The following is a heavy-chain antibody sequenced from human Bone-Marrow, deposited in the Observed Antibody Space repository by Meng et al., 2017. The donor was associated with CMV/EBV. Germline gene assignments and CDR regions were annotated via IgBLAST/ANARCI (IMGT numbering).Heavy chain of an antibody. V-gene: IGHV1-2*02. Sequence: ASVKVSCKASGYTFTGYYMHWVRQAPGQGLEWMGWINPNSGGTNYAQKFQGRVTMTRDTSISTAYMELSRLRSDDTAVYYCARGAPAAILAYYYYYGMGVWGQGTTVTVSS. J-gene: IGHJ6*02. CDR2: INPNSGGT. CDR1: GYTFTGYY. D-gene: IGHD2-2*02. CDR3: ARGAPAAILAYYYYYGMGV.